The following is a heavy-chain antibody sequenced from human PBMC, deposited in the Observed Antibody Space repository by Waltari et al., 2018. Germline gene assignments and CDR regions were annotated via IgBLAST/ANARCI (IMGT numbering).Heavy chain of an antibody. CDR3: ARDEGYCSGGSCYYYGMDV. CDR2: IYTSGST. CDR1: GGSISSGSYY. D-gene: IGHD2-15*01. V-gene: IGHV4-61*02. Sequence: QVQLQESGPGLVKPSQTPSLTCTVSGGSISSGSYYWSWIRQPAGTGLEWIGRIYTSGSTNYNPSLKSRVTISVDTSKNQFSLKLSSVTAADTAVYYCARDEGYCSGGSCYYYGMDVWGQGTTVTVSS. J-gene: IGHJ6*02.